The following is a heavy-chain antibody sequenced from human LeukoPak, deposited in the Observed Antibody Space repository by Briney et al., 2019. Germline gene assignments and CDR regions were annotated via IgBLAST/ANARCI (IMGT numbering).Heavy chain of an antibody. CDR3: ARGAPYSSGWYAWFDP. Sequence: PGTSLRLSCAASGFTFISYAIHWVRQAPGKGLEWVAVISFHGTDSFYADSVKGRFTISRDNAKNSLYLQMNSLRAEDTALYYCARGAPYSSGWYAWFDPWGQGTLVTVSS. J-gene: IGHJ5*02. D-gene: IGHD6-19*01. CDR1: GFTFISYA. CDR2: ISFHGTDS. V-gene: IGHV3-30*04.